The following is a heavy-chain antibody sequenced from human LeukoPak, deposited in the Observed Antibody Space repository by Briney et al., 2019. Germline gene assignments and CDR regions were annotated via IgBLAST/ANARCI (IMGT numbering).Heavy chain of an antibody. CDR1: GFTFDDYA. CDR3: ARGTTVTTWADY. D-gene: IGHD4-17*01. Sequence: GGSLRLSCAASGFTFDDYAMHWVRQAPGKGLEWVSVIYSGGSTYYADSVKGRFTISRDNSKDTLYLQMNSPRAEDTAVYYCARGTTVTTWADYWGQGTLVTVSS. CDR2: IYSGGST. J-gene: IGHJ4*02. V-gene: IGHV3-66*01.